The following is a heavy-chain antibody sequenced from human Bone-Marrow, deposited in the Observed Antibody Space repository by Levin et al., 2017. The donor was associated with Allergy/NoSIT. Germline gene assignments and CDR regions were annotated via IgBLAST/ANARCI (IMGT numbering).Heavy chain of an antibody. D-gene: IGHD3-3*01. Sequence: GESLKISCKASGYTFTSYYMHWVRQAPGQGLEWMGIINPSGGSTSYAQKFQGRVTMTRDTSTSTVYMELSSLRSEDTAVYYCAREATFLEWLLDPAPFDYWGQGTLVTVSS. CDR3: AREATFLEWLLDPAPFDY. V-gene: IGHV1-46*01. CDR1: GYTFTSYY. J-gene: IGHJ4*02. CDR2: INPSGGST.